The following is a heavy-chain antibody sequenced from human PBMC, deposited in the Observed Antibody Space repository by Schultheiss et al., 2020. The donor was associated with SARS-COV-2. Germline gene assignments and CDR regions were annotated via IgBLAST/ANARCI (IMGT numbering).Heavy chain of an antibody. CDR3: ARDAVSYNWFDP. CDR2: ISSSGSTI. D-gene: IGHD3-16*02. Sequence: GESLKISCAASGFTFSSYSMNWVRQAPGKGLEWVSYISSSGSTIYYADSVKGRFTISRDNAKNSLYLQMNSLRAEDTAVYYCARDAVSYNWFDPWGQGTLVTVSS. V-gene: IGHV3-48*01. J-gene: IGHJ5*02. CDR1: GFTFSSYS.